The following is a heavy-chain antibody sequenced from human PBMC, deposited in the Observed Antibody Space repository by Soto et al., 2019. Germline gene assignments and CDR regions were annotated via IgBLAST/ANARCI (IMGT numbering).Heavy chain of an antibody. CDR2: ISPGDSDT. CDR1: GCTFNYYR. V-gene: IGHV5-51*01. J-gene: IGHJ4*02. D-gene: IGHD3-9*01. CDR3: ARHATYYDILSGYYFDY. Sequence: PGESLKISCRGSGCTFNYYRIGWVRKVPGKGLEWMGIISPGDSDTKYSQSFQRPVTISADKSISTAYLQWNSLKASDTAMYYCARHATYYDILSGYYFDYWAQGTLVTVYS.